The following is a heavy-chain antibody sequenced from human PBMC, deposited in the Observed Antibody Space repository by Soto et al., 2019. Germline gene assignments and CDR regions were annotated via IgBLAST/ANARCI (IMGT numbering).Heavy chain of an antibody. V-gene: IGHV3-74*01. Sequence: TGGSLRLSCAASGFTLSRNWMHWVRQGPGKGREWVSRIDRDGTSTTYADPVKGRFTISRDNAKNTLYLQMHSPRAEDTAVYYCARFRTYYDSSGFAYWGQGTLVTVSS. CDR2: IDRDGTST. CDR3: ARFRTYYDSSGFAY. J-gene: IGHJ4*02. D-gene: IGHD3-22*01. CDR1: GFTLSRNW.